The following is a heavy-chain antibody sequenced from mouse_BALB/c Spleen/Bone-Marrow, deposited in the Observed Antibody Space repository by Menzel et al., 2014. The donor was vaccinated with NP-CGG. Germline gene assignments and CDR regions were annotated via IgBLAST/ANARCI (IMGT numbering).Heavy chain of an antibody. CDR3: ARDGNYAMDY. D-gene: IGHD1-1*02. CDR2: IYYSGTI. CDR1: GISITTGNYR. Sequence: EVNLEESGPGLVKPSQTVSLTCTVTGISITTGNYRWSWIRQFPGNKLEWIGYIYYSGTITYNPSLTSRTTITRDTSKNQFFLEMNSLTAEDTATYYCARDGNYAMDYWGQGTSVTVSS. J-gene: IGHJ4*01. V-gene: IGHV3-5*02.